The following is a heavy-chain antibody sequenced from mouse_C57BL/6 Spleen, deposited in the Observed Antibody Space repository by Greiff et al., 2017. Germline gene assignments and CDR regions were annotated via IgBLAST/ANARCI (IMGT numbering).Heavy chain of an antibody. D-gene: IGHD2-3*01. Sequence: QVQLQQPGAELVKPGASVKLSCKASGYTFTSYWMHWVKQRPGRGLEWIGVIDPSDSYTNYNQKFKGRATLTVDTSSSTAYMQLSSLTSEDSAVYYCARFYDGYYLYYFDYWGQGTTLTVSS. CDR2: IDPSDSYT. V-gene: IGHV1-69*02. CDR3: ARFYDGYYLYYFDY. CDR1: GYTFTSYW. J-gene: IGHJ2*01.